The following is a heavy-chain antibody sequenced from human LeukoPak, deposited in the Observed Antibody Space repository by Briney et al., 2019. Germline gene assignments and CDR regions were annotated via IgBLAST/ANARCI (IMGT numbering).Heavy chain of an antibody. V-gene: IGHV4-39*07. CDR3: ARGSDYFDSSGLGY. J-gene: IGHJ4*02. Sequence: SETLSLTCTVSGGSISSSGYYWGWIRQPPGKGLEWIGSIHYSGGTSYNPSLNSRVTISIDTSKNQFSLKLSFVTAADTAVYYCARGSDYFDSSGLGYWGQGTLVTVSS. CDR1: GGSISSSGYY. D-gene: IGHD3-22*01. CDR2: IHYSGGT.